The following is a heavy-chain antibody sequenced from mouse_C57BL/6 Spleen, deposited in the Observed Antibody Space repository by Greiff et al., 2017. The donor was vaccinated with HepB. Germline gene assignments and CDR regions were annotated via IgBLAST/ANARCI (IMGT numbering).Heavy chain of an antibody. CDR3: ARYGSTRYWYFDV. V-gene: IGHV3-6*01. CDR1: GYSITSGYY. CDR2: ISYDGSN. D-gene: IGHD1-1*01. Sequence: EVKLQESGPGLVKPSQSLSLTCSVTGYSITSGYYWNWIRQFPGNKLEWMGYISYDGSNNYNPSLKNRISITRDTSKNQFFLKLNSVTTEDTATYYCARYGSTRYWYFDVWGTGTTVTVSS. J-gene: IGHJ1*03.